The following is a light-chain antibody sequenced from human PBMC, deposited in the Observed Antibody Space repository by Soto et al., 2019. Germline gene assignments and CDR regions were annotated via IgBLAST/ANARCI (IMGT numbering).Light chain of an antibody. CDR3: QQFHNLPYT. Sequence: TITCQANQDISNYLNWYQQKPGKAPRLLIFDASNLATGVSSRFSGSGSGTHFSFTISSLQSEDIATYHCQQFHNLPYTFGQGTKLEIK. CDR2: DAS. J-gene: IGKJ2*01. CDR1: QDISNY. V-gene: IGKV1-33*01.